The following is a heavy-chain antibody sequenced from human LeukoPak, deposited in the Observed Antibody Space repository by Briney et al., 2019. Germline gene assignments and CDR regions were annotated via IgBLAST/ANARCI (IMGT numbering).Heavy chain of an antibody. V-gene: IGHV4-39*01. CDR2: IYYSGST. CDR1: GGSISSSSYC. J-gene: IGHJ5*02. CDR3: ARHPVVPYYYGSGSYYTNWFDP. Sequence: PSETLSLTCAVSGGSISSSSYCWGWIRQPPGKGLEWIGSIYYSGSTYYNPSLKSRVTISVDTSKNQFSLKLSSVTAADTAVYYCARHPVVPYYYGSGSYYTNWFDPWGQGTLVTVSS. D-gene: IGHD3-10*01.